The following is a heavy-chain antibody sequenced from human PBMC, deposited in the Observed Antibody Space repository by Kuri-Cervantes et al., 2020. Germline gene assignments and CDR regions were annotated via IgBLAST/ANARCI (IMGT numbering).Heavy chain of an antibody. CDR1: GFTFSSYS. J-gene: IGHJ3*02. CDR2: ISSSSSTI. D-gene: IGHD4-17*01. V-gene: IGHV3-48*04. Sequence: GESLKISCAASGFTFSSYSMNWVRQAPGKGLEWVSYISSSSSTIYYADSVKGRFTISRDNAKNSLYLQMNSLRAEDTAVYYCARDRGDGDYDDAFDIWGQGTMVTVSS. CDR3: ARDRGDGDYDDAFDI.